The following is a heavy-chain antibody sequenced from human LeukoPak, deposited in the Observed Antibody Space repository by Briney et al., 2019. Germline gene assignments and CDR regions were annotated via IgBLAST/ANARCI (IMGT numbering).Heavy chain of an antibody. CDR2: ISSSSSTI. V-gene: IGHV3-48*01. CDR1: GFTFSSYA. Sequence: GGSLRLSCAASGFTFSSYAMTWVRQAPGKGLEWVSYISSSSSTIYYADSVKGRFTISRDNAKNSLYLQMNSLRAEDTAVYYCARRLRNWGQGTLVTVSS. CDR3: ARRLRN. D-gene: IGHD2-15*01. J-gene: IGHJ4*02.